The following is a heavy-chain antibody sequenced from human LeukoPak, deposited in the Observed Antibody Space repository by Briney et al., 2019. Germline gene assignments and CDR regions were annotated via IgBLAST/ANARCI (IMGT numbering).Heavy chain of an antibody. D-gene: IGHD6-6*01. CDR2: IKQDGSEK. V-gene: IGHV3-7*01. CDR3: ARAMYSSSSRGYYYYYMDV. J-gene: IGHJ6*03. Sequence: GGSLRLSCAASGFAVTNTFMTWVRQAPGKGLEWVANIKQDGSEKYYVDSVKGRFTISRDNAKNSLYLQMNSLRAEDTAVYYCARAMYSSSSRGYYYYYMDVWGKGTTVTVSS. CDR1: GFAVTNTF.